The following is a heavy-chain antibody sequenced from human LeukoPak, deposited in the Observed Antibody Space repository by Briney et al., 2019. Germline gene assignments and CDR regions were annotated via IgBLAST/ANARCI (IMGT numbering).Heavy chain of an antibody. J-gene: IGHJ4*02. CDR2: IYYSGST. Sequence: PSETLSLTCTVSGGSISSYYWNWIRQPPGKGLEWIGYIYYSGSTNYNPSLKSRVTISVGTSKNQFSLKLSSVTAADTAVYYCARRYGSGSYYTFDYWGQGSLVTVSS. D-gene: IGHD3-10*01. CDR3: ARRYGSGSYYTFDY. CDR1: GGSISSYY. V-gene: IGHV4-59*08.